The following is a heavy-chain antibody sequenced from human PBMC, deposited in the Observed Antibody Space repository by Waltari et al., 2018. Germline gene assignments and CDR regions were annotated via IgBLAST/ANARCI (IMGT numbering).Heavy chain of an antibody. J-gene: IGHJ4*02. D-gene: IGHD6-19*01. CDR1: GFTFSSYA. CDR3: ASDSSGWF. Sequence: EVQLLESGGGLVQPGGSLRLSCAASGFTFSSYAMSWVRQAPGKGLEWVSVIYSGGSTYYADSVKGRFTISRDNSKNTLYLQMNSLRAEDTAVYYCASDSSGWFWGQGTLVTVSS. V-gene: IGHV3-23*03. CDR2: IYSGGST.